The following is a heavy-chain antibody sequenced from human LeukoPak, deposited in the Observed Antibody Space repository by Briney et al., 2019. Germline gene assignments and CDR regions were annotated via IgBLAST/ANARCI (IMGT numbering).Heavy chain of an antibody. CDR1: GFTFSNAW. J-gene: IGHJ4*02. Sequence: GGSLRLSCAASGFTFSNAWMNWVRQAPGKGLEWVSSIGSSSTFIYYADSVKGRFTISRDNAKNSLFLQMNSLRAEDTAVYYCAKAHPGFDYWGQGTLVTVSS. CDR3: AKAHPGFDY. CDR2: IGSSSTFI. V-gene: IGHV3-21*01.